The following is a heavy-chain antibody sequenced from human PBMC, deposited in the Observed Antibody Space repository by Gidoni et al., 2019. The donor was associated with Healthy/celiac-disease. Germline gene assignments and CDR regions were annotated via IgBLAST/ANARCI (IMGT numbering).Heavy chain of an antibody. Sequence: EVQLVESGGGLVQPGWSLRLSCAYSGFTFDGFAMHWVRQAPGKGREWVSGINWNSGMIAYADSVKGRFTISRDNAKNSLYLQMNSLRAEDTALYYCAKSDSSSSSNFDYWGQGTLVTVSS. CDR3: AKSDSSSSSNFDY. J-gene: IGHJ4*02. CDR2: INWNSGMI. CDR1: GFTFDGFA. V-gene: IGHV3-9*01. D-gene: IGHD6-6*01.